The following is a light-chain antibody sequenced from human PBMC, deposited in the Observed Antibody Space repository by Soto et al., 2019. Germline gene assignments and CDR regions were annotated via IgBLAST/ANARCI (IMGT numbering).Light chain of an antibody. CDR2: AAS. J-gene: IGKJ2*01. V-gene: IGKV1-27*01. CDR3: QRYDSAPYT. CDR1: QAISNY. Sequence: DIQMTQSPSSLSTSVGDRVTITCRASQAISNYLAWYQRKPGNVPKLLIYAASTLQSGVPSRFSGSGSGTDFTLTISRLQPEDVATYYCQRYDSAPYTFGQGTKLEIK.